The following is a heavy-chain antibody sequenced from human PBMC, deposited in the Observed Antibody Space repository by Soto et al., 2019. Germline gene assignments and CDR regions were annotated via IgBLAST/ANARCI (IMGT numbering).Heavy chain of an antibody. V-gene: IGHV4-30-2*01. D-gene: IGHD3-16*01. CDR2: ISHTGRT. Sequence: QLQLQESGSGLVKPSQTLSLTCAVSGGSISSGNSYAWSWIRQPPGKGLEWIGSISHTGRTSYNPSLKGRVTMSVDKSKNQFSLKLSSVTAADMAVYYCARAVAPHLGTWFDPCGQGSLVIVSS. J-gene: IGHJ5*02. CDR3: ARAVAPHLGTWFDP. CDR1: GGSISSGNSYA.